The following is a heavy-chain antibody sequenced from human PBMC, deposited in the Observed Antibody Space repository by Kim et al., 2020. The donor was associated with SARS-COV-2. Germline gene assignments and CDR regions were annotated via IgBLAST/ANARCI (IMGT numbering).Heavy chain of an antibody. J-gene: IGHJ5*02. CDR1: GGSISSGGYY. CDR3: AGGSSSWYLFDP. V-gene: IGHV4-31*03. CDR2: IYYSGST. D-gene: IGHD6-13*01. Sequence: SETLSLTCTVSGGSISSGGYYWSWIRQHPGKGLEWIGYIYYSGSTYYNPSLKSRVTISVDTSKNQFSLKLSSVTAADTAVYYCAGGSSSWYLFDPWGQGTLVTVSS.